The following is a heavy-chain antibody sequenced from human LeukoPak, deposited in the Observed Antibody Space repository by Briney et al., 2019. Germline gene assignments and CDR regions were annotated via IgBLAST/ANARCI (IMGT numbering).Heavy chain of an antibody. J-gene: IGHJ6*03. CDR2: INSDGSST. CDR3: ARGGFCSGGSCPVDYYYYMDV. CDR1: GFTFSNYW. Sequence: QSGGSLRPSCAASGFTFSNYWMHWVRQAPGKGLVWVSRINSDGSSTSYADSVKGRFTISRDNAKNTLYLQLNSLRAEDTAVYYCARGGFCSGGSCPVDYYYYMDVWGKGTTVTVSS. V-gene: IGHV3-74*01. D-gene: IGHD2-15*01.